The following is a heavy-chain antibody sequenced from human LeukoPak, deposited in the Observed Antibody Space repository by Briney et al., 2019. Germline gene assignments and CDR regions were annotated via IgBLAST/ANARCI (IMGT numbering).Heavy chain of an antibody. J-gene: IGHJ4*02. CDR2: IHYGGST. CDR1: GGSISSGGYY. D-gene: IGHD7-27*01. Sequence: SQTLSLTCAVSGGSISSGGYYWGWIRQPPGKGLEWIGSIHYGGSTYYNPSLKSRVTISIDTSKNQFSLKLSSVTATDTAVYYCARHSTGGFDYWGQGTLVTVSS. CDR3: ARHSTGGFDY. V-gene: IGHV4-39*01.